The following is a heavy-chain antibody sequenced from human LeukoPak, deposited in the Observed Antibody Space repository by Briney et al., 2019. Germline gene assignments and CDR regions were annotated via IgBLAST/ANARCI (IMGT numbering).Heavy chain of an antibody. CDR1: GFTFSGSA. J-gene: IGHJ4*02. D-gene: IGHD1-26*01. V-gene: IGHV3-73*01. Sequence: GGSLRLSCAASGFTFSGSAIHWVRQASGKGLEWVGRIRSKANSYATEYAASVKGRFTISRDDPEKTADLQMNSLKIEDTAVYYCTRMGSGRSVDYWGQGTLVTVSS. CDR2: IRSKANSYAT. CDR3: TRMGSGRSVDY.